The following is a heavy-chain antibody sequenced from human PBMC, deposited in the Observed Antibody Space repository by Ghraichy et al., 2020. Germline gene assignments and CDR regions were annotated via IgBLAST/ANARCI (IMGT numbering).Heavy chain of an antibody. Sequence: GESLNISCAASGFTFSSYGMHWVRQAPGKGLEWVAVIWYDGSNKYYADSVKGRFTISRDNSKNTLYLQMNSLRAEDTAVYYCARDDGIAAAGTILDYWGQGTLVTVSS. CDR3: ARDDGIAAAGTILDY. D-gene: IGHD6-13*01. CDR2: IWYDGSNK. J-gene: IGHJ4*02. CDR1: GFTFSSYG. V-gene: IGHV3-33*01.